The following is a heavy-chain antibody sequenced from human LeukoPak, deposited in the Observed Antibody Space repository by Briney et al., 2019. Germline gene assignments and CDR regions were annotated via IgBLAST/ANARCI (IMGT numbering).Heavy chain of an antibody. V-gene: IGHV3-30*02. CDR3: AKGVDYYDSSGHSS. J-gene: IGHJ5*02. CDR2: IRYDGSNK. Sequence: GGSLRLSCAASGFTFRNYAMNWVRPAPGKGLEWVAFIRYDGSNKYYADSVKGRFPITRDNSKNTLYLQMDSPRAEDTAVYYCAKGVDYYDSSGHSSWGQGTLVTVSS. CDR1: GFTFRNYA. D-gene: IGHD3-22*01.